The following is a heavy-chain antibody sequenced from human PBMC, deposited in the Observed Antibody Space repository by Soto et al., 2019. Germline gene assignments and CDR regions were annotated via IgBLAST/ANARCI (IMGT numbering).Heavy chain of an antibody. J-gene: IGHJ6*02. CDR2: MNPNSGNT. CDR3: ARTDIGYCSGGSCYRRHYYYYGMDV. CDR1: GYTFTSYD. D-gene: IGHD2-15*01. Sequence: QVQLVQSGAEVKKPGASVKVSCKASGYTFTSYDINWVRQATGQGLEWMGWMNPNSGNTGCAQKFQGRGTMTRNTSISTAYMELSSLRSEDTAVYYCARTDIGYCSGGSCYRRHYYYYGMDVWGQGTTVTVSS. V-gene: IGHV1-8*01.